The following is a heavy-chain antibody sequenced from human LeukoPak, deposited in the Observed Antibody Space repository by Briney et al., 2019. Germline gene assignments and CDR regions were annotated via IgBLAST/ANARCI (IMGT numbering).Heavy chain of an antibody. CDR2: ISSSGSTI. CDR3: ARQDSSSWSKFDY. Sequence: GGSLRLSCAASGFTFSDYYMSWIRQAPGKGLEWVSYISSSGSTIYYADSVKGRFTISRDNAKNSLYLQMNSLRDEDTAVYYCARQDSSSWSKFDYWGQGTLVTVSS. V-gene: IGHV3-11*04. J-gene: IGHJ4*02. D-gene: IGHD6-13*01. CDR1: GFTFSDYY.